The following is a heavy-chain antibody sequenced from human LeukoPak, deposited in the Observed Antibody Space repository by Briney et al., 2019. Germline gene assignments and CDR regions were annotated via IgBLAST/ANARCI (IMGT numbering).Heavy chain of an antibody. CDR1: GGSISSYY. CDR2: IYYSGST. Sequence: TSETLSLTCTVSGGSISSYYWSWIRQPPGKGLEWIGYIYYSGSTNYNPSLKSRVTISVDTSKNQFSLKLSSVTAADTAVYYCARVRGYSYGSHSPWWFDPWGQGTLVTVSS. V-gene: IGHV4-59*01. CDR3: ARVRGYSYGSHSPWWFDP. D-gene: IGHD5-18*01. J-gene: IGHJ5*02.